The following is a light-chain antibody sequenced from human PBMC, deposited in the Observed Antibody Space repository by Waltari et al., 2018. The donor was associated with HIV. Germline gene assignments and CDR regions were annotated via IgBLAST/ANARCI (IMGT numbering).Light chain of an antibody. CDR1: TLADQY. CDR3: QAWDSSTEGFV. V-gene: IGLV3-1*01. CDR2: QDR. Sequence: SYELTQPPSLSLSPGQTATLTCSGHTLADQYAGWYQQKPGQSPVVVIYQDRKRPSGIPERFSGSNSGNTATLTSSGTQAMDEADYYCQAWDSSTEGFVFGTGTKVTVL. J-gene: IGLJ1*01.